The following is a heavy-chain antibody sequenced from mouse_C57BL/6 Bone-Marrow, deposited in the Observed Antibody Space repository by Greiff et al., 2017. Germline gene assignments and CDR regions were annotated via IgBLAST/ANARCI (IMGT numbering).Heavy chain of an antibody. V-gene: IGHV1-69*01. CDR1: GYTFTSYW. D-gene: IGHD1-1*02. CDR2: IDPSDSYT. Sequence: QVQLQQSGAELVMPGASVKLSCKASGYTFTSYWMNWVKQRPGQGLEWIGEIDPSDSYTTYNQKFKGKSTLTVDKSSSTAYMQLSILTSEDSAVYYCARGSYIFDYWGQGTTLTVSS. J-gene: IGHJ2*01. CDR3: ARGSYIFDY.